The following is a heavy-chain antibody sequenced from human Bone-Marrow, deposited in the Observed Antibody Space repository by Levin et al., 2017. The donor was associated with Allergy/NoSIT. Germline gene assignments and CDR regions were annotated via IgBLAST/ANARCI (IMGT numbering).Heavy chain of an antibody. CDR2: INPNSGNT. J-gene: IGHJ5*02. V-gene: IGHV1-8*02. CDR3: ARGDCYSGSCYGPDWFDP. D-gene: IGHD2-15*01. CDR1: GGSLNNYA. Sequence: GASVKVSCKASGGSLNNYAISWVRQATGQGLEWMGYINPNSGNTAYARKFQGRVTMTRNSSITTAYMELSSLRSEDTAMYYCARGDCYSGSCYGPDWFDPWGQGTQVTVSS.